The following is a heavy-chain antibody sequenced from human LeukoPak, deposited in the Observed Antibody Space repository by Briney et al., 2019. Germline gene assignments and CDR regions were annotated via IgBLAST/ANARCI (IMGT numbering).Heavy chain of an antibody. CDR2: INPNSGGT. D-gene: IGHD6-19*01. CDR3: AKTVYSSGWYFDY. CDR1: GYTFTGYY. Sequence: ASVKVSCKASGYTFTGYYMHWVRQAPGQGLEWMGWINPNSGGTNYAQNFQGRVTMTRDTSISAAYMELSRLRSDDTAVYYCAKTVYSSGWYFDYWGQGTLVTVSS. J-gene: IGHJ4*02. V-gene: IGHV1-2*02.